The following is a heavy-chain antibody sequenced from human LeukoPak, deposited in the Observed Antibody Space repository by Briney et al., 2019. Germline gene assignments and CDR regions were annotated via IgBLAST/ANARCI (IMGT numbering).Heavy chain of an antibody. Sequence: SETLSLTCTVSGGSISSYYWSWIRQPPGKGLEWIAYIYYSGSTNYNPSLKSRVTISVDTSKNQFSLKLSSVTAADTAVYYCASGGYSYGYVSYYYGMDVWGQGTTVTVSS. CDR3: ASGGYSYGYVSYYYGMDV. CDR2: IYYSGST. V-gene: IGHV4-59*01. J-gene: IGHJ6*02. D-gene: IGHD5-18*01. CDR1: GGSISSYY.